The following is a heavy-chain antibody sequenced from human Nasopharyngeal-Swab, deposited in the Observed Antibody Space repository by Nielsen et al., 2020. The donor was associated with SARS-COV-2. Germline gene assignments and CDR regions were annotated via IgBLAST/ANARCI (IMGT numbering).Heavy chain of an antibody. CDR1: GGSISSSSYY. Sequence: LSCTVSGGSISSSSYYWGWIRQPPGKGLEWIGSIYYSGSTYYNPSLKSRVTISVDTSKNQFSLKLSSVTAADTAVYYCARGNSSSWYMYYFDYWGQGTLVTVSS. J-gene: IGHJ4*02. CDR2: IYYSGST. V-gene: IGHV4-39*01. CDR3: ARGNSSSWYMYYFDY. D-gene: IGHD6-13*01.